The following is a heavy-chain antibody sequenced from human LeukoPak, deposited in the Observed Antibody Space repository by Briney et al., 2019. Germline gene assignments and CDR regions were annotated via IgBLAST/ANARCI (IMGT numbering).Heavy chain of an antibody. Sequence: PGGSLRLSCVASGFTFSSYSMHWVRQAPGKGLVWVSRIFVDGSSTSYADSVKDRFTISRDNTKNTLYLQMSSLRDDDTAVYYCARAGASYAMDVWGQGTTVTVS. CDR2: IFVDGSST. CDR1: GFTFSSYS. CDR3: ARAGASYAMDV. D-gene: IGHD1-14*01. V-gene: IGHV3-74*01. J-gene: IGHJ6*02.